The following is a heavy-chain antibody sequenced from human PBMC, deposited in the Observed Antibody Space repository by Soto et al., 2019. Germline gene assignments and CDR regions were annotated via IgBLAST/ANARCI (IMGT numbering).Heavy chain of an antibody. CDR1: GFTFSSYA. J-gene: IGHJ4*02. V-gene: IGHV3-30-3*01. CDR3: ARGAGLSGSYGY. D-gene: IGHD1-26*01. Sequence: GGSLRLSCAASGFTFSSYAMHWVRQAPGKGLEWVAVISYDGSNKYYADSVKGRFTISRDNSKNTLYLQMNSLRAEDTAVYYCARGAGLSGSYGYWGQGTLVTVSS. CDR2: ISYDGSNK.